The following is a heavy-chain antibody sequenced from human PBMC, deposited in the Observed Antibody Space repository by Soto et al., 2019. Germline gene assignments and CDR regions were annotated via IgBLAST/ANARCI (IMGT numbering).Heavy chain of an antibody. V-gene: IGHV1-69*01. Sequence: QVQLVQSGAEVTQPGSSVKVSCNASGGTFSSYAISWVRQAPGQGLEWMGGIITIFGTANYAQKFQGRVTITVDESTSTAEMELSSLRSEDTAVSYCASARRSGRSSSFAYWGQGTLVTVS. CDR3: ASARRSGRSSSFAY. J-gene: IGHJ4*02. D-gene: IGHD2-15*01. CDR2: IITIFGTA. CDR1: GGTFSSYA.